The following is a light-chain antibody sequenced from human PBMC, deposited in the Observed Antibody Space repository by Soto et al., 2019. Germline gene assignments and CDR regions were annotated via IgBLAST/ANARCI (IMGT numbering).Light chain of an antibody. CDR3: NSYTSGTPLV. V-gene: IGLV2-14*01. CDR2: DVS. Sequence: QSVLTQPASVSGSPGQSITISCTGTSSDVGGYNYVSWYQQHPGKAPKLIIFDVSNRPSGVSNRFSGSKSGNTASLTISGPQAEDEADNYCNSYTSGTPLVFGGGTKLPAL. CDR1: SSDVGGYNY. J-gene: IGLJ2*01.